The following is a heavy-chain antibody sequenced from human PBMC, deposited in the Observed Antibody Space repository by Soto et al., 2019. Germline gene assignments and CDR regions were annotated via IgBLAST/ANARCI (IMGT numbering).Heavy chain of an antibody. V-gene: IGHV5-51*01. CDR1: GYSFTSYW. J-gene: IGHJ4*02. D-gene: IGHD6-13*01. CDR3: ASDLAAAGTPAFDY. CDR2: IYPGDSDT. Sequence: GESLKISCKGSGYSFTSYWIGCARQMTGKGLERMGIIYPGDSDTRYSPSFQGQVTISADKSISTAYLRWSSLKASDTAMYYCASDLAAAGTPAFDYWGQGTLVTVSS.